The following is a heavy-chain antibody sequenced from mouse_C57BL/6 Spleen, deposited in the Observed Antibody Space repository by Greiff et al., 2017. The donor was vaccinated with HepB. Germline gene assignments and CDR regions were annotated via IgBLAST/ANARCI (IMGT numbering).Heavy chain of an antibody. D-gene: IGHD3-2*02. V-gene: IGHV1-82*01. CDR3: ARSSSGYVWFAY. CDR1: GYAFSSSW. J-gene: IGHJ3*01. Sequence: VQLQQSGPELVKPGASVKISCKASGYAFSSSWMNWVKQRPGKGLEWIGRIYPGDGDTNYNGKFKGKATLTADKSSSTAYMQLSSLTSEDSAVYFCARSSSGYVWFAYWGQGTLVTVSA. CDR2: IYPGDGDT.